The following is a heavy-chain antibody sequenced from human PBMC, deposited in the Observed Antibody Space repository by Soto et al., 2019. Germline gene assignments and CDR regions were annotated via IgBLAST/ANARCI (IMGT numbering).Heavy chain of an antibody. CDR1: GYTFTSYD. CDR3: ARRAETNGWNGFGADKYYFDF. D-gene: IGHD1-1*01. V-gene: IGHV1-8*01. CDR2: LNPNTGNS. Sequence: QVQLVQSGAEVRKPGASVKVSCEASGYTFTSYDIYWVLQATVQGLEWMGWLNPNTGNSGYAQKFQGRITVTSDTSINTVHMELSSLRSEDTAVYYCARRAETNGWNGFGADKYYFDFWGQGTLVTVSS. J-gene: IGHJ4*02.